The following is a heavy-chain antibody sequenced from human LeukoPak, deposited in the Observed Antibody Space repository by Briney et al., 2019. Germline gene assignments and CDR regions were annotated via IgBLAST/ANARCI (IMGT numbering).Heavy chain of an antibody. CDR2: ISYDGSNK. D-gene: IGHD1-1*01. V-gene: IGHV3-30*18. J-gene: IGHJ4*02. CDR1: GFTFSNYG. Sequence: PGGSLRLSCAASGFTFSNYGMHWVRQAPGKGLEWVAIISYDGSNKYYADSVKGRFTISRDNSKNTLYLKMNSLRAEDTAVYYCTKGRGGTIDYWGQGTLVTVSS. CDR3: TKGRGGTIDY.